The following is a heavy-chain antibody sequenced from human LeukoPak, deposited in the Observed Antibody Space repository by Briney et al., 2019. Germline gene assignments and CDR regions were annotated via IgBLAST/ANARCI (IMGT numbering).Heavy chain of an antibody. CDR3: ARDSSGPAF. J-gene: IGHJ4*02. V-gene: IGHV3-53*01. CDR1: GFTVSNNY. D-gene: IGHD6-19*01. Sequence: GGSLRLSCAASGFTVSNNYMSWVRQAPGKGLEWVSVIYSDGGTFYSDSVKGRFTISRDSSKNTLYLQMNSLRADDTAVYYCARDSSGPAFWGQGTPVTVSS. CDR2: IYSDGGT.